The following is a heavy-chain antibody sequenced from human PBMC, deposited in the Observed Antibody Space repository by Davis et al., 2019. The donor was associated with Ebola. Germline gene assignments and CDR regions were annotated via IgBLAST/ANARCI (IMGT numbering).Heavy chain of an antibody. J-gene: IGHJ6*03. CDR2: INHSGST. D-gene: IGHD3-10*01. Sequence: PSETLSLTCTVSGGSISSYYWSWIRQPPGKGLEWIGEINHSGSTNYNPSLKSRVTISVDTSKNQFSLKLSSVTAADTAVYYCARTPGRSQRYYYMDVWGKGTTVTVSS. CDR3: ARTPGRSQRYYYMDV. CDR1: GGSISSYY. V-gene: IGHV4-34*01.